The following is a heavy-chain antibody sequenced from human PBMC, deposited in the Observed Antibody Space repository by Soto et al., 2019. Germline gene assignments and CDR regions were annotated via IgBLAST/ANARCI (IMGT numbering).Heavy chain of an antibody. CDR3: ARGLYYYDSSGYYQSDY. D-gene: IGHD3-22*01. CDR2: ISAYNGNT. V-gene: IGHV1-18*01. CDR1: GYTFTSYG. Sequence: ASVKVSCKASGYTFTSYGISWVRQAPGQGLEWMGWISAYNGNTNYAQKLQGRVTMTTDTSTSTAYMELRSLRSDDTAVYYCARGLYYYDSSGYYQSDYWGQGTLVTVSS. J-gene: IGHJ4*02.